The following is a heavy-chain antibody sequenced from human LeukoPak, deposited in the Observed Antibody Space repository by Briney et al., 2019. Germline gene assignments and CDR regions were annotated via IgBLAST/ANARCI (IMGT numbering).Heavy chain of an antibody. J-gene: IGHJ5*02. CDR3: VRDPYRYYDILTGYNRSIEVGH. D-gene: IGHD3-9*01. Sequence: PGRSLRLSCAASGFTFSSYGMHWVRQAPGKGLEWVAVIWYDGSNKYYADSVKGRFTISRDNSKNTLYLQMNSLRAEDTAVYYCVRDPYRYYDILTGYNRSIEVGHWGQGTLVTVSS. CDR1: GFTFSSYG. CDR2: IWYDGSNK. V-gene: IGHV3-33*01.